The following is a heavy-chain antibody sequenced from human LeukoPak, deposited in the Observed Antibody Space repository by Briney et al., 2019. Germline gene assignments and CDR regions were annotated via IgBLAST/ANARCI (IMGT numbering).Heavy chain of an antibody. V-gene: IGHV1-18*01. CDR2: ISAYNGNT. D-gene: IGHD6-19*01. Sequence: ASVKVSCKASGYTFTSYGISWVRQAPGQGLEWMGWISAYNGNTNYAQKLQGRATMTTDTSTSTAYMELRSLRSDDTAVYYCARDGKYSSGWYEVDYWGQGTLVTVSS. CDR3: ARDGKYSSGWYEVDY. CDR1: GYTFTSYG. J-gene: IGHJ4*02.